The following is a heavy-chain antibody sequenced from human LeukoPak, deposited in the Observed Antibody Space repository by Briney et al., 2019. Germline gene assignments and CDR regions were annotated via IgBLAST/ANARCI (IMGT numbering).Heavy chain of an antibody. V-gene: IGHV3-49*04. CDR2: IRGKANGGTT. CDR3: TRWRYPSMLYY. D-gene: IGHD2/OR15-2a*01. CDR1: GFTFGDYA. Sequence: PGRSLRLSCATSGFTFGDYAMAWVRQTPGKGLECVGSIRGKANGGTTEYAATVQGRFTVSRANSRSIVYLQMKSVKIEAAALYYCTRWRYPSMLYYWGQGTLVTVSS. J-gene: IGHJ4*02.